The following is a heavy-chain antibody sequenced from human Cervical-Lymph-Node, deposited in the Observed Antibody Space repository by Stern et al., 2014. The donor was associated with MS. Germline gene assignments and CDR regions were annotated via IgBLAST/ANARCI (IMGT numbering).Heavy chain of an antibody. CDR3: ARDFVDTAMVTRSDYLDC. J-gene: IGHJ4*02. Sequence: QVQLVQSGSELKKPGASVKVSCKASGYTFTNYPINWVRQAPGQGLEWMGWINTNTGNSTYAQGFTGRFVFSLDTSVSTAYLQISSLQADDTAVYYCARDFVDTAMVTRSDYLDCWGQGTLVTVSS. CDR2: INTNTGNS. V-gene: IGHV7-4-1*02. CDR1: GYTFTNYP. D-gene: IGHD5-18*01.